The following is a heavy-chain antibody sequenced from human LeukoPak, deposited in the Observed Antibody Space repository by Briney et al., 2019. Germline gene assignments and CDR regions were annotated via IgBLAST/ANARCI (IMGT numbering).Heavy chain of an antibody. CDR2: INHSGST. Sequence: PSETLSLTCAVYGGSFSNYYWSWIRQPPGKGLEWIGEINHSGSTNYNPSLKSRVTISVDTSKNQFSLKLSSVTAADTAVYYCARGTRSYYYYGMDVWGQGTTVTVSS. CDR3: ARGTRSYYYYGMDV. J-gene: IGHJ6*02. CDR1: GGSFSNYY. V-gene: IGHV4-34*01.